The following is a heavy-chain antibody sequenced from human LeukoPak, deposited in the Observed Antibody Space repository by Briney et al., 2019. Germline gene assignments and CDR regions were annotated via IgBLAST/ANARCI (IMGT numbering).Heavy chain of an antibody. D-gene: IGHD6-13*01. V-gene: IGHV4-4*07. Sequence: SETLSLTCTVSGDSISNFYWSWIRQPAGKGLEWIGRIYTSGSTNYNPSLKSRVTMSVDTSKNQFSLKLSSVTAADTAVYYCAREAGIAAAGEFDYWGQGTLVTVSS. CDR1: GDSISNFY. CDR3: AREAGIAAAGEFDY. J-gene: IGHJ4*02. CDR2: IYTSGST.